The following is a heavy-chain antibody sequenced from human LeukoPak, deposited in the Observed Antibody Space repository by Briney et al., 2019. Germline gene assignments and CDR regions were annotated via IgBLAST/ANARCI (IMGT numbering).Heavy chain of an antibody. V-gene: IGHV4-39*01. D-gene: IGHD4-17*01. Sequence: SETLSLTCTVSGGSINTANYYWGWLRQPPGKGLEWIGSIYYSETTYDNPSLKSRVTISIETSKNQFSLRLSSVTAADTAVYYCARVFYGDYVVDYWGQGTLVTVSS. CDR1: GGSINTANYY. CDR2: IYYSETT. J-gene: IGHJ4*02. CDR3: ARVFYGDYVVDY.